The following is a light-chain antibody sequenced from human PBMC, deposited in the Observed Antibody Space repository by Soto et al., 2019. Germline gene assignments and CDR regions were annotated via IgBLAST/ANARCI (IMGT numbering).Light chain of an antibody. CDR1: QGISSW. J-gene: IGKJ1*01. CDR3: QQYNSYSYT. Sequence: DIQMTQSPSPLSASVGDRVTITCRASQGISSWLAWYQQKPGKAPKLLIYDASSLESGVPSRFSGSGSGTEFTLTISSLQPDDFATYYCQQYNSYSYTFGQGTKVEIK. CDR2: DAS. V-gene: IGKV1-5*01.